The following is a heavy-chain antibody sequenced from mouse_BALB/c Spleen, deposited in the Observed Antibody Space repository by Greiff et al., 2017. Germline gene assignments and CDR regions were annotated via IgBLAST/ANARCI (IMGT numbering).Heavy chain of an antibody. CDR3: ARYYYGSSWYFDV. J-gene: IGHJ1*01. Sequence: QVQLQQPGAELVKPGASVKLSCKASGYTFTSYWMHWVKQRPGQGLEWIGEIDPSDSYTNYNQKFKGKATLTVDKSSSTAYMQLSSLTSEDSAVYYCARYYYGSSWYFDVWGAGTTVTVSS. V-gene: IGHV1-69*02. CDR1: GYTFTSYW. CDR2: IDPSDSYT. D-gene: IGHD1-1*01.